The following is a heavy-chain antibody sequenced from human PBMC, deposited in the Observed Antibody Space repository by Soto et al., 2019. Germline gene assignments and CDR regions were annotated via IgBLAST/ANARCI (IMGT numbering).Heavy chain of an antibody. D-gene: IGHD3-22*01. CDR1: GFTFSDYY. J-gene: IGHJ6*02. V-gene: IGHV3-11*01. CDR3: ARDPGITMIVVVSYYYCGMDV. Sequence: GGSLRLSCAASGFTFSDYYMSLIRQAPGKGLEWVSYISSSGSTIYYADSVKGRFTISRDNAKNSLYLQMNSLRAEDTAVYYCARDPGITMIVVVSYYYCGMDVWGQGTTVTVSS. CDR2: ISSSGSTI.